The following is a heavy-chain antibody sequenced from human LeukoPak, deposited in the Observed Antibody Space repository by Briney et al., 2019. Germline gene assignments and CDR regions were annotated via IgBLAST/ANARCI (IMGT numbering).Heavy chain of an antibody. J-gene: IGHJ6*04. Sequence: SETLSLTCTVSGGSISSYYWSWIGQPPGKGLEWIGYIYYSGSTNYNPSLKSRVTISVDTSKNQFSLKLSSVTAADTAVYYCARVYRARGGMDVWGKGTTVTVSS. V-gene: IGHV4-59*01. D-gene: IGHD2-8*01. CDR3: ARVYRARGGMDV. CDR2: IYYSGST. CDR1: GGSISSYY.